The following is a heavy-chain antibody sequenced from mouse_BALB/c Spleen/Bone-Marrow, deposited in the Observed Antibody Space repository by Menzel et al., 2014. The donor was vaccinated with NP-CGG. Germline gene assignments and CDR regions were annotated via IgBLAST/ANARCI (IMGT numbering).Heavy chain of an antibody. Sequence: VQLQQSGADLMKPGASIKISCKATGYTFSSDWIEWVKRRPGHGLEWIGEILPGSGSTNYNEKFKGKATLTADTSSNTAYMQLSSLTAEDSAVYYCARTMIRGYFDVWGAGTTVTVSS. D-gene: IGHD2-4*01. CDR1: GYTFSSDW. CDR2: ILPGSGST. CDR3: ARTMIRGYFDV. J-gene: IGHJ1*01. V-gene: IGHV1-9*01.